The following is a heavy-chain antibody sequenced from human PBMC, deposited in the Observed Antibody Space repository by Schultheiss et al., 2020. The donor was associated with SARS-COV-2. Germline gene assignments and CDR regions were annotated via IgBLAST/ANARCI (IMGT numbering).Heavy chain of an antibody. CDR2: IYYSGST. D-gene: IGHD3-9*01. Sequence: SETLSLTCTVSGGSISSGGYYWSWIRQHPGKGLEWIGYIYYSGSTYYNPSLKSRVTISVDTSKNQFSLKLSSVTAADTAVYYCASGAGVYYDILTGYYGLGYYYGMDVWGQGTTVTVSS. J-gene: IGHJ6*02. CDR3: ASGAGVYYDILTGYYGLGYYYGMDV. V-gene: IGHV4-31*03. CDR1: GGSISSGGYY.